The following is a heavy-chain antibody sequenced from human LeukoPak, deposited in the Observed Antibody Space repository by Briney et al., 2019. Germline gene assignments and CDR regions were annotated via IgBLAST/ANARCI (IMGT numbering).Heavy chain of an antibody. J-gene: IGHJ4*02. V-gene: IGHV3-23*01. CDR1: GFTFSSYA. CDR2: IDYSGGST. CDR3: AKGRTGSCYSSNEY. Sequence: GGSLRLSCATSGFTFSSYAMTWVRQAPGKGLEWVSTIDYSGGSTYYAGSVKGRFTISRDNSKNTLYLQMNSLRAEDTAVYFCAKGRTGSCYSSNEYWGQGTLVTVSS. D-gene: IGHD2-15*01.